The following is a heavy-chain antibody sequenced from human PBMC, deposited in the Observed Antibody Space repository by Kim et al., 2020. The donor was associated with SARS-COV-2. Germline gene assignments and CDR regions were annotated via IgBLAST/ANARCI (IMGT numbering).Heavy chain of an antibody. CDR2: ISGGGGTT. V-gene: IGHV3-23*01. Sequence: GGSLRLSCAASGFTFSNYAMSWVRQAPGKGLEWVSTISGGGGTTYHADSVKGRFTISRDNSKITPNLQMNSLRAEDTAVYYCAKDPYYDFWSGYYFDYWRQGTVVTVSS. CDR1: GFTFSNYA. J-gene: IGHJ4*02. D-gene: IGHD3-3*01. CDR3: AKDPYYDFWSGYYFDY.